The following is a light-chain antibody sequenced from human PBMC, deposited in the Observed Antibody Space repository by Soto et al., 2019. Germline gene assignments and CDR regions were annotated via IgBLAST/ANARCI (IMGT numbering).Light chain of an antibody. CDR3: QQRSNWPIT. Sequence: EIVLPQSPAPLSLSAGERSTLSCRASQSVSSYLAWYQQKPGQAPRLLIYDASNRATGIPARFSGSGSGTDFTLTISSLEPEDFAVYYCQQRSNWPITFGQGTRLEIK. V-gene: IGKV3-11*01. CDR1: QSVSSY. CDR2: DAS. J-gene: IGKJ5*01.